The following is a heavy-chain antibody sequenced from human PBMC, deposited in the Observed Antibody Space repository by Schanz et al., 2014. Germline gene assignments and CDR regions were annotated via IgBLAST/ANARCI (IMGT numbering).Heavy chain of an antibody. D-gene: IGHD2-2*01. J-gene: IGHJ4*02. V-gene: IGHV4-34*01. CDR1: GGSFSGYY. Sequence: QVQLQQWGAGLLKPSETLSLTCAVYGGSFSGYYWSWIRQPPGKGLEWIAEINHGGSTNYNPSLKSRITISVDTSNNQFSLKLRSVAAADTTVYYCARAARRTRVVPLYFDYWGQGTLVTVSS. CDR2: INHGGST. CDR3: ARAARRTRVVPLYFDY.